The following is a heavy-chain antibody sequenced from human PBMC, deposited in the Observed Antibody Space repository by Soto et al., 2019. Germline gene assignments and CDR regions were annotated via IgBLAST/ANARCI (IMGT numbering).Heavy chain of an antibody. Sequence: VQLQESGPGLVKPSETLYLTCTVSGGSISGYYWSWIRQSPGKGLEWIGYIHYSGSTNYNPSLKSRVTISVDTSKNQLSLKLSSVTAADTAVYYCARGSAAGTKSPFDYWGQGTLVTVSS. CDR3: ARGSAAGTKSPFDY. V-gene: IGHV4-59*01. D-gene: IGHD6-13*01. J-gene: IGHJ4*02. CDR1: GGSISGYY. CDR2: IHYSGST.